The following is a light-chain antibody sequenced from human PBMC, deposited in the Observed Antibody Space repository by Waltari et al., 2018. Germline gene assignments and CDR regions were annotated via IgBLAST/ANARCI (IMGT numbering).Light chain of an antibody. CDR2: DLR. J-gene: IGLJ1*01. V-gene: IGLV2-11*01. Sequence: QSALTQPRSVSGSPGLSVPVSCPGTSSDFGGYDFVSWYQQPPGKPPKLMIYDLRTRPSGVPDRFSGSKSGNTASLTISGLQAEDEADYYCCSYAGSYTYVFGTGTKVTVL. CDR3: CSYAGSYTYV. CDR1: SSDFGGYDF.